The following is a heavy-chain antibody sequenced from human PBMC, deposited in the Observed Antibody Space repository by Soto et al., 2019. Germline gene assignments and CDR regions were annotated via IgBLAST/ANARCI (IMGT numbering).Heavy chain of an antibody. J-gene: IGHJ6*02. Sequence: SETLSLTCTVSGDSISSSSYYWGWIRQPPGKGLEWIGSIYYSGSTYYNPSLKSRVTISVDTSKNQFSLKLSSVTAADTAVYYCARTPSVRMDVWGQGTTVTVSS. CDR3: ARTPSVRMDV. D-gene: IGHD3-10*01. CDR1: GDSISSSSYY. CDR2: IYYSGST. V-gene: IGHV4-39*01.